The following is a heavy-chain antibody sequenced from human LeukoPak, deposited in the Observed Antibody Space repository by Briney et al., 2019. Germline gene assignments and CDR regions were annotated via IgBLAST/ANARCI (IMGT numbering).Heavy chain of an antibody. CDR1: GFTFANFA. J-gene: IGHJ5*02. CDR3: AKDLAYLAAAATGGS. Sequence: GGSLRLSCAASGFTFANFAMSWFRQAPEKGLEWVSTIGGGGMNTFYADSVKGRFTISRDNSKNTVYLQMNSLRAEDTAVYYCAKDLAYLAAAATGGSWGQGTLVSVSS. D-gene: IGHD6-13*01. V-gene: IGHV3-23*01. CDR2: IGGGGMNT.